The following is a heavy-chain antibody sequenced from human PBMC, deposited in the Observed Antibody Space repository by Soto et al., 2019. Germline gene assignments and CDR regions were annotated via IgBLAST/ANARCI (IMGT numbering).Heavy chain of an antibody. CDR1: GFTFSNYA. V-gene: IGHV3-23*01. D-gene: IGHD6-13*01. J-gene: IGHJ4*02. Sequence: HPGGSLRLSCAASGFTFSNYAINWVRQSPGKGLEWVSVISGSVGSTYYADSVKGRFTITRDNSKNTLYLQMNSLRAEDTAVYYCAKAGGAAGTVDYWGQGTLVTVSS. CDR2: ISGSVGST. CDR3: AKAGGAAGTVDY.